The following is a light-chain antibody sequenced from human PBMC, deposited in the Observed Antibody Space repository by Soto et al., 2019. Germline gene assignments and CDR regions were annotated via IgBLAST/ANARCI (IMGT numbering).Light chain of an antibody. Sequence: EIVLTQSPATLSLSPGERATLSCRASQSVGGYLDWYQQKPGQAPRLLIYDASNRASGIPARFSCSGSGTDFTLTISSLEPEDLAVYYCHQRSNWPPLTFGGGTKVEIK. J-gene: IGKJ4*01. CDR2: DAS. CDR1: QSVGGY. V-gene: IGKV3-11*01. CDR3: HQRSNWPPLT.